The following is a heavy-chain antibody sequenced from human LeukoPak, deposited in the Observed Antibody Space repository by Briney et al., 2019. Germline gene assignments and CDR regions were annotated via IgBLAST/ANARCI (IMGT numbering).Heavy chain of an antibody. V-gene: IGHV1-69*05. CDR1: GGTFSSYA. CDR2: IIPIFGTA. CDR3: ARGHYDFWSGYYKRSSWFDP. D-gene: IGHD3-3*01. J-gene: IGHJ5*02. Sequence: ASVKVSCKASGGTFSSYAISWVRQAPGQGLEWMGRIIPIFGTANYAQKFQGRVTITTDESTSTAYMELSSLRSEDTAVYYCARGHYDFWSGYYKRSSWFDPWGQGTLVTVSS.